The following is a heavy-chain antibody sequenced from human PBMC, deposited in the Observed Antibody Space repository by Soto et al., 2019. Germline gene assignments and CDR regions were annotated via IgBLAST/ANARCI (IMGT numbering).Heavy chain of an antibody. CDR3: AKGSRPQQLASREYDY. CDR2: ISGSGGST. D-gene: IGHD6-13*01. CDR1: GFTFSSYA. J-gene: IGHJ4*02. Sequence: GGSLRLSCAASGFTFSSYAMSWVRQAPGKGLEWVSAISGSGGSTYYADSVKGRFTISRDNSKNTLYLQMNSLRAEDTAVYYCAKGSRPQQLASREYDYWGQGTLVTVSS. V-gene: IGHV3-23*01.